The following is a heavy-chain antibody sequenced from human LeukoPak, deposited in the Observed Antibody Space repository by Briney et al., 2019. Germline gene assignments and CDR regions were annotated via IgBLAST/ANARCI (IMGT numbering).Heavy chain of an antibody. CDR3: ARDYDVLTAYPPTQLFDP. J-gene: IGHJ5*02. D-gene: IGHD3-9*01. CDR2: IYTSGST. V-gene: IGHV4-4*07. CDR1: GGSFSGYY. Sequence: SETLSLTCAVYGGSFSGYYWSWIRQPAGKGLEWIGRIYTSGSTNYNPSLKSRVTMSVDTSKNQFPLKLNSVTAADTAVYYCARDYDVLTAYPPTQLFDPWGQGTLVTVSS.